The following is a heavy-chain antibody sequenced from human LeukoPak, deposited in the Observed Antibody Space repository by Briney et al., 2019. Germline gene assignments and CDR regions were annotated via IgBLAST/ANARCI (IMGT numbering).Heavy chain of an antibody. Sequence: GASVKVSCKASGYTFTGYYMHWVRQAPGQGLEWMGWINPNSGGTNYAQKFQGRVTMTRDTSISTAYMELSRLRSDDTAVYYCARDRAVLTKSRSYFYYYYMDVWGKGTTVTVS. V-gene: IGHV1-2*02. CDR1: GYTFTGYY. CDR3: ARDRAVLTKSRSYFYYYYMDV. D-gene: IGHD3-9*01. CDR2: INPNSGGT. J-gene: IGHJ6*03.